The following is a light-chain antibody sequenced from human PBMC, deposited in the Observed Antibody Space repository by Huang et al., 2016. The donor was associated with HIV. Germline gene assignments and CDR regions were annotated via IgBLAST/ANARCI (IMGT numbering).Light chain of an antibody. J-gene: IGKJ2*01. CDR1: QSFSSS. Sequence: DIQMTQSPSSLSASVEDRVTISCRSSQSFSSSLNWYQQRPGKAPKLLIYAASSLQSGVPSRFSGSGSGTDFSLTINSLQPEDFATYYCQQSDSTPYTFGQGTKLEIK. V-gene: IGKV1-39*01. CDR3: QQSDSTPYT. CDR2: AAS.